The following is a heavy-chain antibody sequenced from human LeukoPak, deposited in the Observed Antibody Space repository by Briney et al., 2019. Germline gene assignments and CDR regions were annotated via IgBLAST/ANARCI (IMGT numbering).Heavy chain of an antibody. V-gene: IGHV3-23*01. Sequence: TGGSLRLSCAASGFTFSSYAMSWVRQAPGKGLEWVSTFSGSGGSTYYADSVKGRFTISRDNSKNTLYLQMNSLRAEDTAVYYCARVLSGSYYFDSSGAFDIWGQGTMVTVSS. J-gene: IGHJ3*02. CDR3: ARVLSGSYYFDSSGAFDI. CDR2: FSGSGGST. CDR1: GFTFSSYA. D-gene: IGHD1-26*01.